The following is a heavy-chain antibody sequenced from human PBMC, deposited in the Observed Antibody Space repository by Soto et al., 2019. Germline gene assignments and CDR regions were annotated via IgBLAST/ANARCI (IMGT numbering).Heavy chain of an antibody. J-gene: IGHJ3*02. CDR1: GFSLSTSGVG. CDR2: IYWDDDK. V-gene: IGHV2-5*02. D-gene: IGHD3-10*01. Sequence: QITLKESGPPLVKPTQTLTLTCTFSGFSLSTSGVGVGWIRQPPGKALEWLALIYWDDDKRYSPSLKSRLTNTKDTSKNQVVLKMTNMDPVDTATYYCAHHITMVRGVYAFDIWGQGTMVTVSS. CDR3: AHHITMVRGVYAFDI.